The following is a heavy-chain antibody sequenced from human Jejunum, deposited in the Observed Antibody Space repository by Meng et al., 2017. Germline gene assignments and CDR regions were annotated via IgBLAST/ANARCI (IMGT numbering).Heavy chain of an antibody. CDR3: AKPTITMFRGGRGMDV. V-gene: IGHV3-23*01. Sequence: GESLKISCAGSGFIFRSYDMSWVRQAPGKGLEWVSSISGSGGTTDSADSVKGRFTISRDNSKNTLYLQMSSLRDEDTAVYYCAKPTITMFRGGRGMDVWGQGTTVTVSS. CDR2: ISGSGGTT. CDR1: GFIFRSYD. D-gene: IGHD3-10*01. J-gene: IGHJ6*02.